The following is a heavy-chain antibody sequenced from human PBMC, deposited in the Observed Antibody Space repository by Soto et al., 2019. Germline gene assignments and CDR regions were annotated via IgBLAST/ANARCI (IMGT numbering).Heavy chain of an antibody. Sequence: PGGSLRLSCAASGFTFSSYGMHWVRQAPGKGLEWVAVISYDGSNKYYADSVKGRFTISRDNSKNTLYLQMNSLRAEDTAVYYCAKDLGYCSSTSCYTYYYYGMDVWGQGTTVTVSS. CDR1: GFTFSSYG. D-gene: IGHD2-2*02. V-gene: IGHV3-30*18. CDR3: AKDLGYCSSTSCYTYYYYGMDV. CDR2: ISYDGSNK. J-gene: IGHJ6*02.